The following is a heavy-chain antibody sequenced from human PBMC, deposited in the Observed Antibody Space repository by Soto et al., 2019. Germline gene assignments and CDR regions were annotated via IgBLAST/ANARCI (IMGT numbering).Heavy chain of an antibody. D-gene: IGHD1-26*01. J-gene: IGHJ3*02. CDR1: GYSFTRYY. CDR3: ASVVGATKRRANDAFDI. CDR2: LNPSGDIT. V-gene: IGHV1-46*01. Sequence: ASVKVSCKASGYSFTRYYMHWVRQAPGQGLEWMGVLNPSGDITSYAQKFQGRVTMTSDTSASTVYMELTSLRSEDTAVYYCASVVGATKRRANDAFDIWGQGTMVTVSS.